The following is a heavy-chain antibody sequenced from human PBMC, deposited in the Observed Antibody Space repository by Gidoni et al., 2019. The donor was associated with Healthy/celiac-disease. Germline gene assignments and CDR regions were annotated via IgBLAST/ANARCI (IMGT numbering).Heavy chain of an antibody. Sequence: EVQLVESGGGLVQPGGSLRLSCAASGFTFRSYSMNWVRQAPGKGLEWVSYISSSSSTIYYADSVKGRFTISRDNAKNSLYLQMNSLRAEDTAVYYCASLYYYDSSGYYPPDAFDIWGQGTMVTVSS. CDR1: GFTFRSYS. J-gene: IGHJ3*02. D-gene: IGHD3-22*01. CDR2: ISSSSSTI. V-gene: IGHV3-48*04. CDR3: ASLYYYDSSGYYPPDAFDI.